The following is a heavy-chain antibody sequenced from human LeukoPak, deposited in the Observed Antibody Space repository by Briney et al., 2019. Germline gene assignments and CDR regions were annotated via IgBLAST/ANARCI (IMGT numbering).Heavy chain of an antibody. CDR3: GRQGSNSSGWYPVDD. D-gene: IGHD6-19*01. Sequence: ASVKVSCKTSGYTFTAYYIHWLRQAPGQGLEWMGWMNPNSGGTKNAQTFQGGVTLTRDTSISTAYLELSSLTSDATAVYFCGRQGSNSSGWYPVDDWGQGTLVTVSS. CDR2: MNPNSGGT. V-gene: IGHV1-2*02. CDR1: GYTFTAYY. J-gene: IGHJ4*02.